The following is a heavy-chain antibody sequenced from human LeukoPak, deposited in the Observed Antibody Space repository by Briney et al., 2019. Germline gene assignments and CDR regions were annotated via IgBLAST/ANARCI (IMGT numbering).Heavy chain of an antibody. CDR1: GFTFSDYY. CDR3: ARLRYFDWYAFDI. Sequence: GGSLRLSCAASGFTFSDYYMSWIRQAPGKGLEWVSYISSSGSTIYSADSVKGRFTISRDNAKNSLYLQMNSLRAEDTAVYYCARLRYFDWYAFDIWGQGTMVTVSS. V-gene: IGHV3-11*01. D-gene: IGHD3-9*01. CDR2: ISSSGSTI. J-gene: IGHJ3*02.